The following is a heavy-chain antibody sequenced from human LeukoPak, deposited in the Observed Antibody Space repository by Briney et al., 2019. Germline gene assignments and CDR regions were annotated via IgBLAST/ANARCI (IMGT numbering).Heavy chain of an antibody. CDR3: ARDTSSGWYDY. CDR2: IFYSGST. CDR1: GGSISSYY. D-gene: IGHD6-19*01. J-gene: IGHJ4*02. Sequence: SETLSLTCTVSGGSISSYYWSWIRQPPGKGLEWIGYIFYSGSTNYNPSLKSRVTISVDTSKNQFSLKLSSVTAADTAVYYCARDTSSGWYDYWGQGTLVTVSS. V-gene: IGHV4-59*01.